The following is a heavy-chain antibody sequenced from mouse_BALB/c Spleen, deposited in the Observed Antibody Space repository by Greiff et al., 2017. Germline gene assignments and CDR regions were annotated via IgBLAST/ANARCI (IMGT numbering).Heavy chain of an antibody. CDR2: IDPANGNT. CDR1: GFNIKDTY. D-gene: IGHD2-14*01. J-gene: IGHJ2*01. Sequence: VQLKESGAELVKPGASVKLSCTASGFNIKDTYMHWVKQRPEQGLEWIGRIDPANGNTKYDPKFQGKATITADTSSNTAYLQLSSLTSEDTAVYYCASSPYYRYDDYFDYWGQGTTLTVSS. V-gene: IGHV14-3*02. CDR3: ASSPYYRYDDYFDY.